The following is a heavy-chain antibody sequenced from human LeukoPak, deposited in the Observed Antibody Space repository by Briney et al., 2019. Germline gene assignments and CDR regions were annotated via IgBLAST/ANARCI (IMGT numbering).Heavy chain of an antibody. CDR3: AKDLRVLAAAGSPFDF. CDR1: GFTFSSYA. V-gene: IGHV3-23*01. J-gene: IGHJ4*02. D-gene: IGHD6-13*01. CDR2: ISCSGGKK. Sequence: PGGSLRLSCAASGFTFSSYAMSWVRQAPGKGLEWVSVISCSGGKKYYADSVKGRFTISRDNSKNTLYLQMNSLRAEDTAVYYCAKDLRVLAAAGSPFDFWGQGTLVTVSS.